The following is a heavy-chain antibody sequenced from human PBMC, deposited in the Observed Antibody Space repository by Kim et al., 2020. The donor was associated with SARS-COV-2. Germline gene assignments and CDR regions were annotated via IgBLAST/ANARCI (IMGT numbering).Heavy chain of an antibody. CDR2: ISDDVDVT. D-gene: IGHD6-19*01. Sequence: GGSLRLSCAASGFTFEDYVMHWVRQTPGKGLEWVSLISDDVDVTNYADSVKGRFTISRDNNKNSLYLQMDSLRTEDTALYYCAKAGRPYGSGQFYYFDYWGQGTLVTVSS. V-gene: IGHV3-43*02. J-gene: IGHJ4*02. CDR1: GFTFEDYV. CDR3: AKAGRPYGSGQFYYFDY.